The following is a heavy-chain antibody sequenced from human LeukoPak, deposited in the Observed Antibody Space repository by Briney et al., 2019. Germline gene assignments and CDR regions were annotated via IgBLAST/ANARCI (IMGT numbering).Heavy chain of an antibody. CDR3: ARYPPDDF. CDR1: GYTFTSYG. J-gene: IGHJ4*02. V-gene: IGHV1-2*02. CDR2: INPYSGST. Sequence: ASVKVSCKASGYTFTSYGISWVRQAPGQGLEWMGWINPYSGSTTYAQQFQGRVTMTRDTANTTVYMELNRLTSDDTAVYYCARYPPDDFWGQGTLVTVS. D-gene: IGHD1-14*01.